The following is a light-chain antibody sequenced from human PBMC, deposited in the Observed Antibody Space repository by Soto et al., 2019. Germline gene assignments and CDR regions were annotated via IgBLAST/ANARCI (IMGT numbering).Light chain of an antibody. CDR2: LGS. J-gene: IGKJ1*01. V-gene: IGKV2-28*01. Sequence: DIVMTQSPLSLPVTPGEPASISCRSSQSLLHSNGYNYLDWNLQKPGQSPQLLIYLGSNRACGGPGRFSGSGSGAGFTLKSSRVEAEDAGGYSCLQALQTPRAFGQGTKVEIK. CDR3: LQALQTPRA. CDR1: QSLLHSNGYNY.